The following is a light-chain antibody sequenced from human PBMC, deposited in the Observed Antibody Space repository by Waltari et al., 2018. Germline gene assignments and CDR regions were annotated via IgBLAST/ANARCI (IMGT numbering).Light chain of an antibody. V-gene: IGLV3-10*01. CDR1: ALPKKY. CDR3: YSTDSNNNYEV. J-gene: IGLJ2*01. Sequence: SYELTQPPSVSVSPGQTARITCSGDALPKKYAYWYQQKSGQAPVLVIYEESKRPAGIPGGIPGSSSGAMAALTISGAQVEDEADYYCYSTDSNNNYEVFGGGTKLTV. CDR2: EES.